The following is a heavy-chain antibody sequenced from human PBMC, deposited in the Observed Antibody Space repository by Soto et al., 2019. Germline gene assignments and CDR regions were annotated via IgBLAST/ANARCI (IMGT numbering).Heavy chain of an antibody. CDR2: IYYSGST. CDR1: GGSISSYY. Sequence: PSETLSLTCTFSGGSISSYYWSWIRQPPGKGLEWIGYIYYSGSTNYNPSLKSRVTISVDTSKNQFSLKLSSVTAADTAVYYCARYSGYDYGYFDYWGQGTLVTVSS. CDR3: ARYSGYDYGYFDY. V-gene: IGHV4-59*01. D-gene: IGHD5-12*01. J-gene: IGHJ4*02.